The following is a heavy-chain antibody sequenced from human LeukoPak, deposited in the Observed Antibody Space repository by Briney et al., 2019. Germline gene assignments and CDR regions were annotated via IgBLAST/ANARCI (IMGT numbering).Heavy chain of an antibody. D-gene: IGHD6-19*01. V-gene: IGHV3-48*04. CDR2: ISKDSKTI. J-gene: IGHJ4*02. CDR1: GFIFSSYT. CDR3: ARLNGIALAGTWTSQDDS. Sequence: PGGSLRLSCAASGFIFSSYTMNWVRQAPGQGLEWVSYISKDSKTIYYAESVKGRFTISRDNAQNSLYLQMNSLRPEDTAVYYCARLNGIALAGTWTSQDDSWGQGTLVTVSS.